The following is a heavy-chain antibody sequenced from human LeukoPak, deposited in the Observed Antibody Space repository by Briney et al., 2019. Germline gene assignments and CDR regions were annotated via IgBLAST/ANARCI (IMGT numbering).Heavy chain of an antibody. CDR1: GFTFSSYG. D-gene: IGHD2-2*01. J-gene: IGHJ4*02. CDR2: ISYDGSNK. CDR3: AKDPAQLKGYFDY. Sequence: GGSLRLSCAASGFTFSSYGMHWVRQAPGKGLEWVAVISYDGSNKYYADSVKGRFTISRDNSKNTLYLQMNSLRAEDTAVYYCAKDPAQLKGYFDYWGQGTLVTVSS. V-gene: IGHV3-30*18.